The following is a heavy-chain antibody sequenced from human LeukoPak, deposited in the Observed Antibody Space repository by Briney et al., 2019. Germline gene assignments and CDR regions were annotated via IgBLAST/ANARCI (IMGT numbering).Heavy chain of an antibody. Sequence: ASETLSLTCTVSGYSISSGYYWGWIRQPPGKGLEWIGSIYHSGSTYYNPSLKSRVTISVDTSKNQFSLKLSSVTAADTAVYYCARGLLWGAFDIWGQGTMVTVSS. CDR2: IYHSGST. D-gene: IGHD3-10*01. J-gene: IGHJ3*02. CDR3: ARGLLWGAFDI. CDR1: GYSISSGYY. V-gene: IGHV4-38-2*02.